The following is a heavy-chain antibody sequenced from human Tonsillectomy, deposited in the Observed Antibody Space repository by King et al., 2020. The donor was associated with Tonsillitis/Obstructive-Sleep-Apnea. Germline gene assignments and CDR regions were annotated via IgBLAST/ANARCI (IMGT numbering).Heavy chain of an antibody. D-gene: IGHD6-13*01. J-gene: IGHJ5*02. CDR2: IIPIFGTT. V-gene: IGHV1-69*01. Sequence: VQLVESGAEVKKPGSSVTVSCTASGGTFSNYAISWVRQAPGQGLEWMGGIIPIFGTTNYAQKFQGRVTITADESTSTAYMELSSLRSEDTAVYYCASEGEGAPIRAAAGTFHWFDPWGQGTLVTVSS. CDR3: ASEGEGAPIRAAAGTFHWFDP. CDR1: GGTFSNYA.